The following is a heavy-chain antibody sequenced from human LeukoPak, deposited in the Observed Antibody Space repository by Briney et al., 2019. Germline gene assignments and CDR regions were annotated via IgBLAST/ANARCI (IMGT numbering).Heavy chain of an antibody. V-gene: IGHV3-30*02. CDR2: IRYDGSNK. J-gene: IGHJ4*02. CDR3: AKDFWRDPAPIPATIDS. CDR1: GFTFSSYG. D-gene: IGHD2-2*02. Sequence: GGSLRLSCAASGFTFSSYGMHWVRQAPGEGLERVAFIRYDGSNKYYADSVKGRFTISTDNSQNTLYMHKNSLRAEDTPVYYCAKDFWRDPAPIPATIDSSGQGTLVTVSP.